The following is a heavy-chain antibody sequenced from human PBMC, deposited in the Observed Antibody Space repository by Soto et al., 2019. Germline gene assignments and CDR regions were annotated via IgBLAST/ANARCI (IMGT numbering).Heavy chain of an antibody. CDR1: GFTFSSYG. D-gene: IGHD4-17*01. CDR3: ARVYGDYYYYYGMDV. Sequence: GGSLRLSCAASGFTFSSYGMSWVRQAPGKGLEWVSAISGGSISTYYADSVKGRFTISRDNSKNTLYLQMNSLRAEDTAVYYCARVYGDYYYYYGMDVWGQGTTVTVSS. J-gene: IGHJ6*02. CDR2: ISGGSIST. V-gene: IGHV3-23*01.